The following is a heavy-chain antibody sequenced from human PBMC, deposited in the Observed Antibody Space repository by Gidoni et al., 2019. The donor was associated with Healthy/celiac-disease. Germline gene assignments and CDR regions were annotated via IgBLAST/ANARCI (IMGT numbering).Heavy chain of an antibody. CDR2: RKQDGSEK. J-gene: IGHJ4*02. CDR3: ASGYYYDSSGYYFEEDY. V-gene: IGHV3-7*01. D-gene: IGHD3-22*01. CDR1: GFTFSSYW. Sequence: EVQLVESGGGLVQPGGSLRLSCAASGFTFSSYWMSWVRQAPGKGLEWVANRKQDGSEKYYVDAVKGRFTISRDNAKNSLYLQMNSLRAEDTAVYYCASGYYYDSSGYYFEEDYWGQGTLVTVSS.